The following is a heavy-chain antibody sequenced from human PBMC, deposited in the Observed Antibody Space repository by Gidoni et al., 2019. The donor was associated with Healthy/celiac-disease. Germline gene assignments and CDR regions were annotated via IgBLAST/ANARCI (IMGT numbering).Heavy chain of an antibody. CDR1: GYSFTSYW. J-gene: IGHJ4*02. D-gene: IGHD3-10*01. CDR2: IYPGDSDT. V-gene: IGHV5-51*01. CDR3: ARRGITMVRGLQFDY. Sequence: EVQLVQSGAEVKKPGESLTISGKGSGYSFTSYWIGWVRQVPGKGLEWVGIIYPGDSDTSYSPSFQGQVTIAADKSISTAYLQWSSLKASDTAMYYCARRGITMVRGLQFDYWGQGTLVTVSS.